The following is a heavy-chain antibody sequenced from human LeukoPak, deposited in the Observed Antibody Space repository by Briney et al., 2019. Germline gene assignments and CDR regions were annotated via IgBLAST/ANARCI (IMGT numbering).Heavy chain of an antibody. CDR1: GYTFTSYY. CDR3: ARDRRSSSWKIQNWFDP. CDR2: INPSGGST. D-gene: IGHD6-13*01. V-gene: IGHV1-46*01. Sequence: ASVKVSCKASGYTFTSYYMHWVRQAPGQGLEWMGIINPSGGSTSYAQKFQGRVTMTRDTSTSTVYMELSRLRSEDTAVYYCARDRRSSSWKIQNWFDPWGQGTLVTVSS. J-gene: IGHJ5*02.